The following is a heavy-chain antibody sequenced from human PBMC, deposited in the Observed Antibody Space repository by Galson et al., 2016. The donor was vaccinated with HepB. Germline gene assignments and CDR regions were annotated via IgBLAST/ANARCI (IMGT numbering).Heavy chain of an antibody. CDR3: AKEISVAGVNGLPSDY. Sequence: SLRLSCAASGFTFSSYAMHWARQAPGKGLEYVSAISSNGGSTYYADSVKGRFTISRDNFKNTLYLQMNSLRAEDTAVYYCAKEISVAGVNGLPSDYWGQGTLVTVSS. V-gene: IGHV3-64*04. CDR2: ISSNGGST. J-gene: IGHJ4*02. D-gene: IGHD6-19*01. CDR1: GFTFSSYA.